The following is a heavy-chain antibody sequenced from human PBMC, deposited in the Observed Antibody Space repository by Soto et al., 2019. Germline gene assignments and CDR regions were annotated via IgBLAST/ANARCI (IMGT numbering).Heavy chain of an antibody. CDR3: ARRGSVFRSVDTAMVTGPHYYYMDV. CDR2: IYYSGST. CDR1: GGSISSYY. D-gene: IGHD5-18*01. J-gene: IGHJ6*03. V-gene: IGHV4-59*08. Sequence: PSETLSLTCTVSGGSISSYYWSWIRQPPGKGLEWIGYIYYSGSTNYNPSLKSRVTISVDTSKNQFSLKLSSVTAADTAVYYCARRGSVFRSVDTAMVTGPHYYYMDVWGKGTTVTVSS.